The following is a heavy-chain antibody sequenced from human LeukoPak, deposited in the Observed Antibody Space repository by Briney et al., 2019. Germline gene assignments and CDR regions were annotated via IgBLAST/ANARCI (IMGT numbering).Heavy chain of an antibody. V-gene: IGHV3-48*03. J-gene: IGHJ3*01. CDR2: INDDITTV. D-gene: IGHD6-13*01. CDR3: ARDWYHAFDV. CDR1: GFTFSSFE. Sequence: GGSLRLSCAASGFTFSSFEMSWVRQAPGKGLEWISYINDDITTVYYADSVKGRFTISRDDAKNTVYLQMNSLRAEDTAIYYCARDWYHAFDVWGQGTVVTVSS.